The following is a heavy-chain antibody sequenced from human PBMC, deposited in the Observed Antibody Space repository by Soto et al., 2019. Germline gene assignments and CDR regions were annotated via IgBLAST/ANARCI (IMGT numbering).Heavy chain of an antibody. V-gene: IGHV4-39*01. Sequence: QLQLQESGPGLVKPSETLSLTCTVSGGSISSSSYYWGWIRQPPGKGLEWIGSIYYSGSTYYNPSLRSRVTISGDTSKNQFTLKLSSVTAADTAVYYCARLRLYYGSGSYLNYWGQGTLVTVSS. J-gene: IGHJ4*02. CDR3: ARLRLYYGSGSYLNY. CDR2: IYYSGST. CDR1: GGSISSSSYY. D-gene: IGHD3-10*01.